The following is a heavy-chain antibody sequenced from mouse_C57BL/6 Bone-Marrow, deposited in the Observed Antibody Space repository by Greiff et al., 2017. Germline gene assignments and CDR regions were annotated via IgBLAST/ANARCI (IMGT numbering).Heavy chain of an antibody. Sequence: EVKLMESGPGLVKPSQSLSLTCSVTGYSITSGYYWNWIRQFPGNKLEWMGYISYDGSNNYNPSLKNRISITRDTSKNQFFLKLNSVTTEDTATYYCARAAHYYGSSLDYWGQGTTLTVSS. V-gene: IGHV3-6*01. J-gene: IGHJ2*01. CDR3: ARAAHYYGSSLDY. D-gene: IGHD1-1*01. CDR2: ISYDGSN. CDR1: GYSITSGYY.